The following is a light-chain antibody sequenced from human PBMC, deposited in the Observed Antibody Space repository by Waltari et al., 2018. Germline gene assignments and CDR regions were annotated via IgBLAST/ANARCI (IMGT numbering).Light chain of an antibody. CDR3: SSYISSSTLEL. CDR2: YVS. Sequence: QSALTQPAPVSGSPGPSITISCTGTSSHLGPHNYVSWYQQHPGKAPNLMIFYVSIRPSGVSNRFSGSKSGNTASLTISGLQAEDEADYYCSSYISSSTLELFGGGTSLTVL. V-gene: IGLV2-14*03. CDR1: SSHLGPHNY. J-gene: IGLJ2*01.